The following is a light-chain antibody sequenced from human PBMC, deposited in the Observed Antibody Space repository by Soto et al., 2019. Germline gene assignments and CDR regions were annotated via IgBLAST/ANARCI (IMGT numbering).Light chain of an antibody. CDR3: GSWDISMTADV. J-gene: IGLJ1*01. CDR1: SSNIGGSS. CDR2: GAN. V-gene: IGLV1-51*01. Sequence: QSVLTQPPAVSAAPGQKVTSSCSGSSSNIGGSSVSWYKRLSGTAPTLIIYGANKRPAGSPDGFSSSKSGTSATPGITGYQTWYEADYYSGSWDISMTADVFGTGTNVTV.